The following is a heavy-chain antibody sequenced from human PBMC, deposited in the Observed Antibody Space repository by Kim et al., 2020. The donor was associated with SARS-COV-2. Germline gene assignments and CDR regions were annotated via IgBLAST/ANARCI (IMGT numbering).Heavy chain of an antibody. D-gene: IGHD3-22*01. V-gene: IGHV3-23*01. Sequence: GGSQRLSCAASGFTFSSYAMSWVRQAPGKGLEWVSAISGSGGSTYYADSVKGRFTISRDNSKNTLYLQMNSLRAEDTAVYYCAKIGRRADYYDSSGLLDYWGQGTLVTVSS. CDR1: GFTFSSYA. J-gene: IGHJ4*02. CDR2: ISGSGGST. CDR3: AKIGRRADYYDSSGLLDY.